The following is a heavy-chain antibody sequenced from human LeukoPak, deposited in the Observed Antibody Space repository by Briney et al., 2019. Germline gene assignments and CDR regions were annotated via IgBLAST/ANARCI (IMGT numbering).Heavy chain of an antibody. J-gene: IGHJ4*02. CDR3: ARGLAGSRGSYAH. CDR1: GGSISISNYY. CDR2: IYYTGST. Sequence: TASETLSLTCTVSGGSISISNYYWGWIRQPPGKGLEWIGRIYYTGSTYYNPSLKSRVTISVDTSKNQFSLKLTSVTAADTAVYYGARGLAGSRGSYAHWSQGTLFTVSS. V-gene: IGHV4-39*01. D-gene: IGHD1-26*01.